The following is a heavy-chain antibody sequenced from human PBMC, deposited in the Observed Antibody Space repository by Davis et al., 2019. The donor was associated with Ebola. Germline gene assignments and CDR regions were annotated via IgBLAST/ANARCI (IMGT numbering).Heavy chain of an antibody. D-gene: IGHD5-18*01. Sequence: PGGSLRLSCAASGFTFSSYAMSWVRQAPGKGLEWVSAISGSGGSTYYADSVKGRFTISRDNSKNTLYLQMNSLRAEDTAVYYCAKTGNVDTAMVFSDAFDIWGQGTMVTVSS. CDR3: AKTGNVDTAMVFSDAFDI. V-gene: IGHV3-23*01. CDR1: GFTFSSYA. J-gene: IGHJ3*02. CDR2: ISGSGGST.